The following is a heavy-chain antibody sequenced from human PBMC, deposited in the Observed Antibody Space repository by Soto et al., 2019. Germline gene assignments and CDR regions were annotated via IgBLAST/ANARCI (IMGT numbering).Heavy chain of an antibody. CDR2: INHSGST. CDR3: ARGLDDYGDYDWVY. CDR1: GGSFSGYY. J-gene: IGHJ4*02. V-gene: IGHV4-34*01. Sequence: QVQLQQWGAGLLKPSETLSLTCAVYGGSFSGYYWSWIRQPPGKGLEWIGEINHSGSTNYNPSLKSRVTISVDTSKNQFSLKLSSVTAADTAVYYCARGLDDYGDYDWVYWGQGTLVTVSS. D-gene: IGHD4-17*01.